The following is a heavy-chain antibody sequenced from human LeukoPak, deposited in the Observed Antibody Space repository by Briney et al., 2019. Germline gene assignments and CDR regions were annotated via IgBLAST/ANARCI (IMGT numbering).Heavy chain of an antibody. D-gene: IGHD3-16*01. J-gene: IGHJ5*02. Sequence: GGSLRLSCVASGFTFSSYGMSWVRQALGKGLEWVSAISGNAADTFYADSVKGRFTISRDNSKNTLYLQMKSLRVEDTALYHCAKMGGVSESNARTFDPWGQGTLVTVSS. CDR1: GFTFSSYG. CDR2: ISGNAADT. V-gene: IGHV3-23*01. CDR3: AKMGGVSESNARTFDP.